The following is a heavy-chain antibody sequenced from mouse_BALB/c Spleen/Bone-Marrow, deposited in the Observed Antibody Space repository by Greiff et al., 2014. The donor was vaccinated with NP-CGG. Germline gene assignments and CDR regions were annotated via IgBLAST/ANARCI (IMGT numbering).Heavy chain of an antibody. CDR3: AVYYYGRSSFAY. D-gene: IGHD1-1*01. CDR2: IDPANVNT. CDR1: DFNIKDAY. V-gene: IGHV14-3*02. Sequence: VQLKQFGAELVKPGASVKLSCTASDFNIKDAYMHWVKQRPEQGLEWIGRIDPANVNTKYDTKFQGKATITADTSSNTAYLLLSSLTSEDTAVYYCAVYYYGRSSFAYWGQGTLVTVSA. J-gene: IGHJ3*01.